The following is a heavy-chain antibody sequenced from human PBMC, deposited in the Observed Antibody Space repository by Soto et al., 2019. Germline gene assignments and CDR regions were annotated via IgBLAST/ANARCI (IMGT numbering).Heavy chain of an antibody. D-gene: IGHD1-26*01. CDR1: GYSFSRDG. CDR3: ARACGSDENYFDY. Sequence: SPRLSFAAPGYSFSRDGMPCFRQALGKELEWVAVISYDGSNKYYADSVKGRFTISRDNTKNTLYLQMNSLRAEDTAVYYCARACGSDENYFDYWGHGT. CDR2: ISYDGSNK. J-gene: IGHJ4*01. V-gene: IGHV3-30*03.